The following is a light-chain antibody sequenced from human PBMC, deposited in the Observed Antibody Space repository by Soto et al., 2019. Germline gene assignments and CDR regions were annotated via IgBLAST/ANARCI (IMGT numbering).Light chain of an antibody. CDR1: SSDVGSYNR. Sequence: QSALTQPASVSGSPGQSITISCTGTSSDVGSYNRVSWYQHHPGKAPKLMIYEGSKRPSGVSNRFSGSKSGNTASLTISGLQAEDDADYYCCSYACSTTFVVFGGGTKLTVL. CDR3: CSYACSTTFVV. CDR2: EGS. J-gene: IGLJ2*01. V-gene: IGLV2-23*03.